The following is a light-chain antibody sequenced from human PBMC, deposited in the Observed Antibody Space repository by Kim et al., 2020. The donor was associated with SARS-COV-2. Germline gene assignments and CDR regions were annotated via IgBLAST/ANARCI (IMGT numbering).Light chain of an antibody. J-gene: IGKJ4*01. CDR2: AAS. CDR1: QTVTNNY. Sequence: EIVLTQSPGTVSLSPGEPVTLSCRASQTVTNNYLAWLQQKPGQAPRLLIFAASSRATGIPDRFSGSGSGTDFTLSINRLEPEDFAVYYCQHYGSSPCTFGGGTKVDIK. CDR3: QHYGSSPCT. V-gene: IGKV3-20*01.